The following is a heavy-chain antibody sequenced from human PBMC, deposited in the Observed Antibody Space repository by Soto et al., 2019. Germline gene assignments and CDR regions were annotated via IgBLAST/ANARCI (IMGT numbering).Heavy chain of an antibody. V-gene: IGHV4-61*08. Sequence: PSETLSLTCIVSGGSVGSGAYYWSWIRQPPGNALEWIGYIQYSGDTNYNSSLKSRVTISVDMSRNRFSLKLTSVTAADTAFYYCASQDYDKSVYYFDYWGRGTLVTVSS. CDR3: ASQDYDKSVYYFDY. CDR1: GGSVGSGAYY. CDR2: IQYSGDT. J-gene: IGHJ4*02. D-gene: IGHD3-22*01.